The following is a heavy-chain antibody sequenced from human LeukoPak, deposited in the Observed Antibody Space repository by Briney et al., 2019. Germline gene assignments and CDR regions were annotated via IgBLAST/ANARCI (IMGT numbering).Heavy chain of an antibody. V-gene: IGHV1-69*06. CDR1: GYRFTGYY. D-gene: IGHD3-22*01. CDR2: IIPIFGTA. J-gene: IGHJ4*02. Sequence: SVKVSCKASGYRFTGYYMHWVRQAPGQGLEWMGGIIPIFGTANYAQKFQGRVTITADKSTSTAYMELSSLRSEDTAVYYCAREEYYYDSSGYYVNSGFNYWGQGTLVTVSS. CDR3: AREEYYYDSSGYYVNSGFNY.